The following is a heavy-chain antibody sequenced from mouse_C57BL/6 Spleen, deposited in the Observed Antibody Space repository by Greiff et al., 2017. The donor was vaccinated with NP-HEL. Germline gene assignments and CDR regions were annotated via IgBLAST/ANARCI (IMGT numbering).Heavy chain of an antibody. Sequence: VQLQQSGPELVKPGASVKIPCKASGYTFTDYNMDWVKQSHGRSLEWIGDINPNNGGTIYNQKFKGKATLTVDKSSSTAYMELRSLTSEDTAVYYCARGKYDYENYYAMDYWGQGTSVTVSS. V-gene: IGHV1-18*01. D-gene: IGHD2-4*01. J-gene: IGHJ4*01. CDR1: GYTFTDYN. CDR3: ARGKYDYENYYAMDY. CDR2: INPNNGGT.